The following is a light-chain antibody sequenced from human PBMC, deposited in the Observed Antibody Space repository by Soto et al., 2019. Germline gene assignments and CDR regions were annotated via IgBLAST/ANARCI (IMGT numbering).Light chain of an antibody. CDR3: QQYGGSPLYT. J-gene: IGKJ2*01. CDR1: QSVSSSD. V-gene: IGKV3-20*01. Sequence: EIVLTQSPGTLSLSPGDRATLSCRASQSVSSSDLAWYQQKPGQAPRLLIYGASTRATGIPDWFSGSASGTDFTFTISRREPEDFAVYYCQQYGGSPLYTFGQGTKLEIK. CDR2: GAS.